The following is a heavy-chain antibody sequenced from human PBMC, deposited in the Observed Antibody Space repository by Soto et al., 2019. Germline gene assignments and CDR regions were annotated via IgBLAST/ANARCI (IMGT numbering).Heavy chain of an antibody. D-gene: IGHD2-15*01. CDR3: ARDRVDGAVGYCSGGSCYPDYYYYGMDV. Sequence: SETLSLTCTVSGGSISSYYWSWIRQPPGKGLEWIGYIYYSGSTNYNPSLKSRVTISVDTSKNQFSLKLSPVTAADTAVYYCARDRVDGAVGYCSGGSCYPDYYYYGMDVWGQGTTVTVSS. J-gene: IGHJ6*02. CDR1: GGSISSYY. CDR2: IYYSGST. V-gene: IGHV4-59*01.